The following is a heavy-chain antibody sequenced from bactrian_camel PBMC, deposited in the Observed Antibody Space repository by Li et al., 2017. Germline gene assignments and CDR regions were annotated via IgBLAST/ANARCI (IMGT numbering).Heavy chain of an antibody. CDR1: GFTFRNYD. D-gene: IGHD7*01. J-gene: IGHJ4*01. V-gene: IGHV3S40*01. CDR2: INSGGGTT. Sequence: VQLVESGGGLIQPGRSLRVSCAASGFTFRNYDMTWVRQAPGKGLEWDSAINSGGGTTYYADSVKGQFTISRDNAKNTVYLQMSSLKPEDTAMYYCAADFLQYCHGGRLTYWGQGTQVTVS. CDR3: AADFLQYCHGGRLTY.